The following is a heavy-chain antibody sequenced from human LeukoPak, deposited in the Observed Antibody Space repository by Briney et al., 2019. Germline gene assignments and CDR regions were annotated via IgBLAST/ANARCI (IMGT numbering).Heavy chain of an antibody. CDR1: GGSISSYY. CDR2: IYYSGST. J-gene: IGHJ6*03. Sequence: SETLSLTCTVSGGSISSYYWSWIRQPPGKGLEWIGYIYYSGSTNYNPSLKSRVTISVDTSKNQFSLKLSSVTAADTAVYYCARDPGEFGDHYYYMDVWGKGTTVTVSS. D-gene: IGHD4-17*01. CDR3: ARDPGEFGDHYYYMDV. V-gene: IGHV4-59*01.